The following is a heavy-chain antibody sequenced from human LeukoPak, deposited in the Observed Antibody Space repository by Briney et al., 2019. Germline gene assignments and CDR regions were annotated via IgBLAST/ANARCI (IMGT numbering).Heavy chain of an antibody. CDR1: GYTFTSYY. J-gene: IGHJ4*02. CDR3: ARVGPKWELLPLDY. V-gene: IGHV1-46*01. Sequence: ASVKVSCKASGYTFTSYYMHWVRQAPGQGLEWMGIINPSGGTTSYAQKFQGRVTMTTDTSTSTAYMELRSLRSDDTAVYYCARVGPKWELLPLDYWGQGTLVTVSS. D-gene: IGHD1-26*01. CDR2: INPSGGTT.